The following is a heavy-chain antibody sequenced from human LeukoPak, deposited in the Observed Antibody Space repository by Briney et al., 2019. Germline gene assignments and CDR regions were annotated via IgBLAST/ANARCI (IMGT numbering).Heavy chain of an antibody. Sequence: SETLSLTCIVSGGSISSSSHYWGWIRQPPGKGLEWIGSIFHSGSTYHNPSLKSRVTISVDTSKNQFSLKLSSVTAADTAVYYCASVAATAGSDYWGQGTLVTVSS. J-gene: IGHJ4*02. CDR3: ASVAATAGSDY. V-gene: IGHV4-39*07. CDR1: GGSISSSSHY. D-gene: IGHD6-13*01. CDR2: IFHSGST.